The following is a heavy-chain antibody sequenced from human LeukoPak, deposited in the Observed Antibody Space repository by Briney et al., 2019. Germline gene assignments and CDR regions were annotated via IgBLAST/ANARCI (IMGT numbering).Heavy chain of an antibody. D-gene: IGHD5-18*01. CDR1: GFTFDDYG. J-gene: IGHJ4*02. CDR2: INWNGGST. Sequence: GSLRLSCAASGFTFDDYGMSWVRQAPGKGLEWVSGINWNGGSTGYADSVKGRFTISRDNAKNSLYLQMNSLRAEDTAVYYCAKFYLDTAMVGPDSPNKYYFDYWGQGTLVTVSS. V-gene: IGHV3-20*04. CDR3: AKFYLDTAMVGPDSPNKYYFDY.